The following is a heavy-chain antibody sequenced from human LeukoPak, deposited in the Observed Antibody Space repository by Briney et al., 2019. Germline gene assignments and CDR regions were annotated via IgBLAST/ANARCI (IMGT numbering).Heavy chain of an antibody. CDR3: ARESTRERPGC. J-gene: IGHJ4*02. CDR1: GFTLSDYW. Sequence: QPGGSLRLSCAASGFTLSDYWMSWVRQAPGKGLEWVANIDQDGSDENYVDSVKGRFTISRDDAKNSLYLQMSSLRADDTAMYYCARESTRERPGCWGQGTLVTVSS. V-gene: IGHV3-7*01. D-gene: IGHD1-1*01. CDR2: IDQDGSDE.